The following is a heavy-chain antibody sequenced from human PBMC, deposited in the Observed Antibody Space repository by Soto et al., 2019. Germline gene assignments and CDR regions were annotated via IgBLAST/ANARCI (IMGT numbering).Heavy chain of an antibody. D-gene: IGHD4-4*01. V-gene: IGHV4-39*01. CDR1: GDSITNTTYY. CDR3: ASQRDGYSIDY. Sequence: TLSLTCSVSGDSITNTTYYWDWIRQPPGKGLEWLGSVYKSGSTYYNPSLKSRVTVSVDTAKNQFSLELGSVTAADTAVYYCASQRDGYSIDYWGQGSLVTVSS. CDR2: VYKSGST. J-gene: IGHJ4*02.